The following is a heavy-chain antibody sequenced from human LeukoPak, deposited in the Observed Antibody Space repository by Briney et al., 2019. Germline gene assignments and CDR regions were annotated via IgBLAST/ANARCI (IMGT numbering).Heavy chain of an antibody. J-gene: IGHJ4*02. CDR1: GFTFSSYG. CDR3: AKDVGTNGVCRGFDY. Sequence: GRSLRLSCAASGFTFSSYGMHWVRQAPGKGLEWVAVIWYGGSNKYYADSVKGRFTISRDNSKNTLYLQMNSLRAEDTAVYYCAKDVGTNGVCRGFDYWGQGTLVTVSS. V-gene: IGHV3-30*18. D-gene: IGHD2-8*01. CDR2: IWYGGSNK.